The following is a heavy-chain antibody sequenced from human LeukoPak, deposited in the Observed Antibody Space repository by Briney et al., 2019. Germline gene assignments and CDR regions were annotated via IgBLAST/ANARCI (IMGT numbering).Heavy chain of an antibody. D-gene: IGHD3-10*01. J-gene: IGHJ5*01. CDR2: IKQDGSEK. CDR1: GFTFSSYW. Sequence: PGGSLRLSCAASGFTFSSYWMSWVRQAPGKGPEWVANIKQDGSEKYYVDSVKGRFTISRDNAKNSLYLQMSSLRAEDSAVYYCASDTKAYGSGSFFDFWGQGTLVTVSS. CDR3: ASDTKAYGSGSFFDF. V-gene: IGHV3-7*01.